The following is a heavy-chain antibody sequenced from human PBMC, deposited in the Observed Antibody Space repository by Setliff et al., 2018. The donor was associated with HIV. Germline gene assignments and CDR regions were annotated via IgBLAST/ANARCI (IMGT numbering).Heavy chain of an antibody. CDR3: ASPYENNSGPDY. CDR1: GFTFTGYY. CDR2: INPNNGDT. D-gene: IGHD7-27*01. J-gene: IGHJ4*02. V-gene: IGHV1-2*02. Sequence: ASVKVSCKPSGFTFTGYYLHWVRQAPGQGLEWMGWINPNNGDTNYEQRFKGRVTMTRDTSITTVYMVPNRLTPGDTAVYYCASPYENNSGPDYWGQGTPVTVSS.